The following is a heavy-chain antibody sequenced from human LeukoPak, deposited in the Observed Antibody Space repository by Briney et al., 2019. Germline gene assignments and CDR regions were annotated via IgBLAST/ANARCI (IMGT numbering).Heavy chain of an antibody. V-gene: IGHV4-38-2*01. CDR3: ARRVHSSSWSSYFDY. J-gene: IGHJ4*02. CDR2: IYYSGST. D-gene: IGHD6-13*01. CDR1: GFTFSSYA. Sequence: GSLRLSCAASGFTFSSYAMSWVRQPPGKGLEWIGSIYYSGSTYYNPTLKSRVTISVDTSKNQFSLKLSSVTAADTAVYYCARRVHSSSWSSYFDYWGQETLVTVSS.